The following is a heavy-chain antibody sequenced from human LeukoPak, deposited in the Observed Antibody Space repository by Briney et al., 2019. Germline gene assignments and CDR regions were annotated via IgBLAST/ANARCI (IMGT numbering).Heavy chain of an antibody. CDR3: ARHDYGGNSGDY. Sequence: GGSLRLSCAASGFTFSSYSMNWVRQAPGKGLEWVSYIGTSSSTIYYADSVKGRFTISRDNARNSLYLQMNSLRDEDTAVYYCARHDYGGNSGDYWGQGTLVTVSS. CDR1: GFTFSSYS. CDR2: IGTSSSTI. D-gene: IGHD4-23*01. V-gene: IGHV3-48*02. J-gene: IGHJ4*02.